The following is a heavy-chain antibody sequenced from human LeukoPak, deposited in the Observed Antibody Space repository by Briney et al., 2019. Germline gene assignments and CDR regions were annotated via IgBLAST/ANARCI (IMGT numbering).Heavy chain of an antibody. D-gene: IGHD3-3*01. Sequence: SETLSLTCTVSGGSISSYCWSWVRQPPGKGLEWIGYIYTSGSTDYNPSLKSRVTMSVDTSKNQLSIELRFLTAADTAVYYCATSYDAKTAPYDLWGQGTQVTVSS. V-gene: IGHV4-4*09. CDR3: ATSYDAKTAPYDL. J-gene: IGHJ5*02. CDR2: IYTSGST. CDR1: GGSISSYC.